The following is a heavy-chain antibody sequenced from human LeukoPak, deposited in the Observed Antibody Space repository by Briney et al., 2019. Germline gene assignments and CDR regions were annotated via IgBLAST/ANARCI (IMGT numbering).Heavy chain of an antibody. CDR1: GYTFTGYY. J-gene: IGHJ3*02. D-gene: IGHD4-17*01. V-gene: IGHV1-2*02. Sequence: ASVKVSCKASGYTFTGYYMHWVRQAPGQGLGWMGWINPNSGGTNYAQKFQVRVTMTRDTSISTAYMELSRLRSDDTAVYYCARGYGDYGAFDIWGQGTMVTVSS. CDR2: INPNSGGT. CDR3: ARGYGDYGAFDI.